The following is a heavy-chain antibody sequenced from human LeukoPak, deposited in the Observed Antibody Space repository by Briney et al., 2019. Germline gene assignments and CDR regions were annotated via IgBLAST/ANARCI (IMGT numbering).Heavy chain of an antibody. J-gene: IGHJ6*03. D-gene: IGHD3-16*01. CDR2: INHSGST. V-gene: IGHV4-34*01. CDR1: GGSFSGYY. Sequence: PSETLSLTCAVYGGSFSGYYWSWIRQPPGKGLEWIGEINHSGSTNYNPSLRSRVTISVDTSKNQFSLKLSSVTAADTAVYYCARGGARYYYYYMDVWGKGTTVTVSS. CDR3: ARGGARYYYYYMDV.